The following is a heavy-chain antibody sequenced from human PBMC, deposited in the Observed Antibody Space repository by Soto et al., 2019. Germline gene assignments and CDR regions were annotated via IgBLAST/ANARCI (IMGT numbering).Heavy chain of an antibody. CDR2: ISGSGGST. CDR1: GFTFSSYA. CDR3: ATAKDTYCTNGVCYYLDY. V-gene: IGHV3-23*01. Sequence: EVQLLESGGGLVQPGGSLRLSCAASGFTFSSYAMSWVRQAPGKGLEWVSAISGSGGSTYYADSVKGRFTISRDNSKNTLYLQMNSLRAEDTAVYYCATAKDTYCTNGVCYYLDYCGKGTLGTVSS. D-gene: IGHD2-8*01. J-gene: IGHJ4*02.